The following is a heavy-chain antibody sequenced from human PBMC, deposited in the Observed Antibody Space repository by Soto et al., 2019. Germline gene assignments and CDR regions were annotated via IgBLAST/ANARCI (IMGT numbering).Heavy chain of an antibody. CDR1: GGSVNSVSYY. V-gene: IGHV4-39*07. D-gene: IGHD2-2*01. CDR2: IYHSGST. J-gene: IGHJ5*02. Sequence: SETVSLTCTVSGGSVNSVSYYWGWVRQPPGKGLEWIGYIYHSGSTYYNPSLKSRVTISVDRSKNQFSLKLSSVTAADTAVYYCARGGCSSTSCYGSENWFDPWGQGTLVTVSS. CDR3: ARGGCSSTSCYGSENWFDP.